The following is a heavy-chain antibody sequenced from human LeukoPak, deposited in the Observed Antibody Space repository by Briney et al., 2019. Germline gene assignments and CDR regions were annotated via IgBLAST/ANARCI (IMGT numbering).Heavy chain of an antibody. V-gene: IGHV3-7*01. CDR1: GFTLSIYW. D-gene: IGHD4/OR15-4a*01. CDR3: AREGSKANGFGAFDI. Sequence: GGSLRLSCAASGFTLSIYWMSWVRQAPGKGLEWVANIKQDGSESHYVDSVKGRFTISRDNAKSSLYLQMNSLRAEDTAVYYCAREGSKANGFGAFDIWGQGTMVTVSS. CDR2: IKQDGSES. J-gene: IGHJ3*02.